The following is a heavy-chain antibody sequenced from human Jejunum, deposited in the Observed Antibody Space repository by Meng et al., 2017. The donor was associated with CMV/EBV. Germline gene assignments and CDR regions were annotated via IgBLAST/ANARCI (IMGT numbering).Heavy chain of an antibody. J-gene: IGHJ4*02. CDR1: SISSSSHH. Sequence: SISSSSHHWGWIRQPPGKGLEWIGNIYASGSTYYNPSLKSRVSISKDTSKNQFSLRLDSVTAADTAVYYCARVRVHSSGWRPFDYWGRGTLVTVSS. CDR2: IYASGST. D-gene: IGHD6-19*01. CDR3: ARVRVHSSGWRPFDY. V-gene: IGHV4-39*07.